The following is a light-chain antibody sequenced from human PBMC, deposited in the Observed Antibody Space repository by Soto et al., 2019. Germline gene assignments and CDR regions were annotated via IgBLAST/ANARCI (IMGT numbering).Light chain of an antibody. V-gene: IGKV3-15*01. CDR3: QQYNKWPWT. Sequence: EIVMTQSPAPRSVSPGGRATLSCRAIQSIRETLAWYQQKPGQAPRLLIYGASTRAPGFPARVSGSGYGTDFTVTISSLQSEDFAVYYCQQYNKWPWTFGQGTQVASK. CDR1: QSIRET. CDR2: GAS. J-gene: IGKJ1*01.